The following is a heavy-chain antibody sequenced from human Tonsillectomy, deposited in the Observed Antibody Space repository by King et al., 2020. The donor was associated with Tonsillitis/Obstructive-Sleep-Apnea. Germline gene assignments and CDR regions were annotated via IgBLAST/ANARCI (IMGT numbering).Heavy chain of an antibody. Sequence: VQLVESGGGLVQPGGSLRLSCVASGFIFSSYAMSWVRQAPGKGLEWVSAISASGGGTYYADSVKGRFTISRDNSKNTLYLQMNSLRAEDTVVYYCAKEPLWFGEFNPMDVWGQGTTVTVSS. J-gene: IGHJ6*02. V-gene: IGHV3-23*04. CDR3: AKEPLWFGEFNPMDV. CDR1: GFIFSSYA. CDR2: ISASGGGT. D-gene: IGHD3-10*01.